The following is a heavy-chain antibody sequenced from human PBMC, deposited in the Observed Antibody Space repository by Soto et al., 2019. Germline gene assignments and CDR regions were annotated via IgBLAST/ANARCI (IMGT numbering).Heavy chain of an antibody. CDR2: ISAYNGNT. D-gene: IGHD3-22*01. V-gene: IGHV1-18*01. J-gene: IGHJ3*02. Sequence: QVQLVQSGAEVKKPGASVKVSCKASGYTFTSYGISWVRQAPGQGLEWMGWISAYNGNTNYAQKLQGRVTMTTDTSTSTAYMELRSLRSDDTAVYYCARGRDYYDSSGYYYTVPFDIWGQGTMVTVSS. CDR1: GYTFTSYG. CDR3: ARGRDYYDSSGYYYTVPFDI.